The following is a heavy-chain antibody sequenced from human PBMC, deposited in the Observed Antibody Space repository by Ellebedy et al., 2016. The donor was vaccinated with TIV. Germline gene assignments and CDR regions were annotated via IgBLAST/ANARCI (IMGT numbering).Heavy chain of an antibody. D-gene: IGHD2/OR15-2a*01. CDR3: ARGILKINWFDP. CDR1: GGTFSNYA. CDR2: IIAMFGTA. V-gene: IGHV1-69*13. J-gene: IGHJ5*02. Sequence: AASVKVSCKASGGTFSNYAISWVRQAPGQGLEWMGGIIAMFGTANYAQKFQDRVTITADESTSTAYMELSSLRSEDTAVYYCARGILKINWFDPWGQGTLVTVSS.